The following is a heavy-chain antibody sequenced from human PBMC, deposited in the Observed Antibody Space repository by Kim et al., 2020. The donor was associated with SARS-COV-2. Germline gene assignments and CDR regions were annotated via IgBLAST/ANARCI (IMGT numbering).Heavy chain of an antibody. Sequence: QKLQGRVTMTTDTSTSTAYMELRSLRSDDTAVYYCARVLVAERWGGFDPWGQGTLVTVSS. D-gene: IGHD2-15*01. V-gene: IGHV1-18*01. J-gene: IGHJ5*02. CDR3: ARVLVAERWGGFDP.